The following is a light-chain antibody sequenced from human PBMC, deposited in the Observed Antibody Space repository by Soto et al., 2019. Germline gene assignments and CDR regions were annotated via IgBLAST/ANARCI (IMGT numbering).Light chain of an antibody. CDR2: EVS. J-gene: IGLJ1*01. CDR3: NSFRVSHLYV. V-gene: IGLV2-14*01. CDR1: SSDVGGYNY. Sequence: QSVLTQPASVSGSPGQSITISCTGTSSDVGGYNYVSWYQQQSGKAPKLIIHEVSNRPSGVSNRFSGSKSGNTASLTISGLQAEDEADYYCNSFRVSHLYVFGTGTKVTVL.